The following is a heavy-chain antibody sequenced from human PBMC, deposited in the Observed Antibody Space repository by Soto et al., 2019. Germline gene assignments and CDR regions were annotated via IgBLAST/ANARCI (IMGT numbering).Heavy chain of an antibody. V-gene: IGHV1-69*08. CDR2: IIPILGIA. CDR3: ARDQEVADRGGMDV. J-gene: IGHJ6*02. Sequence: QVQLVQSGAEVKKPGSSVKVSCKASGGTFSSYTISWVRQAPGQGLEWMGRIIPILGIANYAQKFPGRVTITEDKATSTAYVELSSLRSEYTAVYYCARDQEVADRGGMDVWGQGTTVTV. D-gene: IGHD3-10*01. CDR1: GGTFSSYT.